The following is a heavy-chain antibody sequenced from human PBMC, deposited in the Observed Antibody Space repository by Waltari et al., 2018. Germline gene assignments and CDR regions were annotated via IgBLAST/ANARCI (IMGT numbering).Heavy chain of an antibody. CDR2: IEYDGYNK. D-gene: IGHD3-22*01. CDR3: AKGPDSSHYFSNWLDP. Sequence: QAPLVESGGGVVQPGGSRRISCEASGFHFTHHCLQWVRQAPGKGPEWVAFIEYDGYNKHKADSVKGRFTISRDNSKNTLYLQLSGLSREDTAVYSCAKGPDSSHYFSNWLDPWGQGTLVTVSS. J-gene: IGHJ5*02. CDR1: GFHFTHHC. V-gene: IGHV3-30*02.